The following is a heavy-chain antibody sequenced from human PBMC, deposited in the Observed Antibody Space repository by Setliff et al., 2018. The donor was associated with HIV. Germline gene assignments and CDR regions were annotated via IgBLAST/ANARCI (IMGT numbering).Heavy chain of an antibody. CDR3: ARDGFVDRPTGTTHFDS. D-gene: IGHD1-1*01. Sequence: ASVKVSCKASGYTFMNFGISWARQAPGQGLEWMGWISTYNGNTNYAQKFQGRVTLTTDTSTTTAYMELRSLRSDDTALYYCARDGFVDRPTGTTHFDSWGQGTLVTVSS. CDR1: GYTFMNFG. V-gene: IGHV1-18*01. J-gene: IGHJ4*02. CDR2: ISTYNGNT.